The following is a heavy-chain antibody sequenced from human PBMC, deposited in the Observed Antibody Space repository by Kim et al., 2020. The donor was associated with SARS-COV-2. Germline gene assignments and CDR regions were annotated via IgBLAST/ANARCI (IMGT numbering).Heavy chain of an antibody. J-gene: IGHJ4*02. V-gene: IGHV3-23*01. CDR3: AKDPMVRGVIIRGFDY. Sequence: GGSLRLSCAASGFTFSNYAMNWVRQAPGMGLEWVSFISDSGGSTYYADSVKGRFTISRDNSKNTLSLQLNSLKAQDTAVYYCAKDPMVRGVIIRGFDYLSQGTLVTDSS. CDR2: ISDSGGST. D-gene: IGHD3-10*01. CDR1: GFTFSNYA.